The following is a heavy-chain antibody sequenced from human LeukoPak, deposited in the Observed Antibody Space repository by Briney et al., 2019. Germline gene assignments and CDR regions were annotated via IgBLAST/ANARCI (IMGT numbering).Heavy chain of an antibody. J-gene: IGHJ5*02. Sequence: GGSLRLSCAASGFTFSSYWLSWVRQAPGKGLEWVANIKEDGTEKYYVDSVKGRFTISRDNAKNSLYLQMNSLRAEDTAVYYCAKIFTVTHNNWFDPWGQGTLVTVSS. D-gene: IGHD4-17*01. CDR3: AKIFTVTHNNWFDP. V-gene: IGHV3-7*01. CDR1: GFTFSSYW. CDR2: IKEDGTEK.